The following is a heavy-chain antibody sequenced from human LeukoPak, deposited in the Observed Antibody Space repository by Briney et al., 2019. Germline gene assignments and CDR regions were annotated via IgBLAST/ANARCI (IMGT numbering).Heavy chain of an antibody. CDR1: GYTFTSYG. Sequence: GASVKVSCKASGYTFTSYGISWVRQAPGQGLEWMGWISAYNGNTNYAQKLQGRVTMTTDTSTSTAYMELSSLRSEDTAVYYCAREACSGGSCLLDYWGQGTLVTVSS. J-gene: IGHJ4*02. V-gene: IGHV1-18*01. CDR2: ISAYNGNT. D-gene: IGHD2-15*01. CDR3: AREACSGGSCLLDY.